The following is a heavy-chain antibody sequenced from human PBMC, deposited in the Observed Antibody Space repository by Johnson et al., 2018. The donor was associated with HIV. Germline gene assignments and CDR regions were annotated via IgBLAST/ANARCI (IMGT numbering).Heavy chain of an antibody. CDR1: GFTFSSYA. CDR3: AKDISPLYSSSDAFDI. D-gene: IGHD6-6*01. CDR2: ISGSGGST. Sequence: VQLVESGGGLVKPGGSLRLSCAASGFTFSSYAMSWVRQAPGKGLEWVSAISGSGGSTYYADSVKGRFTISRDNSKNSLYLQMNSLRAEDTALYYCAKDISPLYSSSDAFDIWGQGTMVTVSS. V-gene: IGHV3-23*04. J-gene: IGHJ3*02.